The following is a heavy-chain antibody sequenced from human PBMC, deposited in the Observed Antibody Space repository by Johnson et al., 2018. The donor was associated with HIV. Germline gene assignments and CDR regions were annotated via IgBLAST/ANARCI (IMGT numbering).Heavy chain of an antibody. CDR1: GFTVSNNY. CDR3: ARDPSGYCSSSSCYNPFFDI. CDR2: IYSGGST. Sequence: VQLVESGGGVVQPGRSLRLSCAASGFTVSNNYVNWVRQAPGKGLEWVSVIYSGGSTYYADSVKGRFTISRDNSKNTLYLQMNSLRAEDTAVYNCARDPSGYCSSSSCYNPFFDIWGQGTMVTVSS. D-gene: IGHD2-2*02. V-gene: IGHV3-66*02. J-gene: IGHJ3*02.